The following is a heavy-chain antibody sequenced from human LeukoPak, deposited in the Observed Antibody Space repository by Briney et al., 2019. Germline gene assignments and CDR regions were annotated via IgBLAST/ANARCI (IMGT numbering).Heavy chain of an antibody. Sequence: SDTLSLTCTVSGGSINIDCLTWVRRPAGRAREWLGRLYTSGSTTYNPSLKSRVTMSLDTSMTQFSLKLKSVTAADTAVYYCAGGGSPHIWGQGTMVSVSS. D-gene: IGHD1-26*01. CDR2: LYTSGST. V-gene: IGHV4-4*07. J-gene: IGHJ3*02. CDR1: GGSINIDC. CDR3: AGGGSPHI.